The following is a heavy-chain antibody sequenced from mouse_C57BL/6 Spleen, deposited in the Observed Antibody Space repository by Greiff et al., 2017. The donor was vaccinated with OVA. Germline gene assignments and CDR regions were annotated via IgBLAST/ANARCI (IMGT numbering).Heavy chain of an antibody. CDR2: INPNNGGT. D-gene: IGHD2-4*01. CDR3: ARRYYDYDGWYFDV. J-gene: IGHJ1*03. CDR1: GYTFTDYY. Sequence: EVQLQQSGPELVKPGASVKISCKASGYTFTDYYMNWVKQSPGKSLEWIGDINPNNGGTSYNQKFKGKATLTVDKSSSTAYMELRSLTSEDSAVYYCARRYYDYDGWYFDVWGTGTTVTVSS. V-gene: IGHV1-26*01.